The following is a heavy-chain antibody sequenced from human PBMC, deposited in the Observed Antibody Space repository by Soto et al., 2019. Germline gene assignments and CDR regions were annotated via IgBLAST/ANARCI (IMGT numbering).Heavy chain of an antibody. Sequence: GGSLRLSCEGSGFTFSRHTLHWVRQAPGKGLEWVAVVSKDGSVKYWIESVKGRFTLSRDNSKNTVYLEMNSLRPEDTGVYYCVRSRSGAVADSFDLWGQGTLVTVSS. CDR2: VSKDGSVK. CDR1: GFTFSRHT. CDR3: VRSRSGAVADSFDL. V-gene: IGHV3-30-3*01. D-gene: IGHD3-10*01. J-gene: IGHJ4*02.